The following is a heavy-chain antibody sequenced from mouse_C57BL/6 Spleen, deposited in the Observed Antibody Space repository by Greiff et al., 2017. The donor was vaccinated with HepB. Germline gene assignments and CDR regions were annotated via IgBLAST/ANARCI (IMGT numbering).Heavy chain of an antibody. CDR3: ASDYDYEGWFAY. CDR2: IDPSDSET. D-gene: IGHD2-4*01. Sequence: QVQLQQPGAELVRPGSSVKLSCKASGYTFTSYWMHWVKQRPIQGLEWIGNIDPSDSETHYNQKFKDKATLTVDKSSSTAYMQLSSLTSEDSAVYYCASDYDYEGWFAYWGQGTLVTVSA. V-gene: IGHV1-52*01. CDR1: GYTFTSYW. J-gene: IGHJ3*01.